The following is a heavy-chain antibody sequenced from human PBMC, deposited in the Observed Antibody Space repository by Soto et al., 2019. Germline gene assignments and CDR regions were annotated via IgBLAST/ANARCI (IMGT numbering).Heavy chain of an antibody. V-gene: IGHV4-59*08. J-gene: IGHJ4*02. CDR1: GGSISSYY. CDR2: IYYSGST. D-gene: IGHD3-3*01. Sequence: SETLSLTCTVSGGSISSYYWSWIRQPPGKGLEWIGYIYYSGSTNYSPSIKSRVTISVDTSKNQFSLKLSSVTAADTAVYYCARWLRSDFWSGYYTYWGQGTLVTVSS. CDR3: ARWLRSDFWSGYYTY.